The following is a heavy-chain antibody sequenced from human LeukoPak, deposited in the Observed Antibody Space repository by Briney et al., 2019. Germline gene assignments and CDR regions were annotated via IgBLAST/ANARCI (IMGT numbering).Heavy chain of an antibody. Sequence: KASETLSLTCSVSGGSISSYYWSWIRQPPGKVLEWIGNIYYSGTTNYNPSLKSRVTISVDKSKNHFSLNLSSVTAADTAVYYCARLLGESGAAGRFDPWGQGSLVTVSS. V-gene: IGHV4-59*08. D-gene: IGHD5-12*01. CDR3: ARLLGESGAAGRFDP. CDR1: GGSISSYY. J-gene: IGHJ5*02. CDR2: IYYSGTT.